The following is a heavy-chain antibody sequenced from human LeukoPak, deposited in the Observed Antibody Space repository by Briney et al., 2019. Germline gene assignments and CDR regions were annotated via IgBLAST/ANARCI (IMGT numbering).Heavy chain of an antibody. V-gene: IGHV3-53*01. Sequence: ETLSLTCTVSGGSFSSSDYYWGWIRQPPGKGLEWVSEIFSDGSTYYEASVKGRFSISRANSKNTVYLQMNSLTAEDTAVYYCARSRQHHYESSGNYKIFNWYFDLWGRGTLVTVSS. CDR2: IFSDGST. J-gene: IGHJ2*01. CDR3: ARSRQHHYESSGNYKIFNWYFDL. CDR1: GGSFSSSDYY. D-gene: IGHD3-22*01.